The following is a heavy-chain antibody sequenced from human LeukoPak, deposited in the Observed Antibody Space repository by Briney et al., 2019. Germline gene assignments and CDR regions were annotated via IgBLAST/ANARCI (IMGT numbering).Heavy chain of an antibody. J-gene: IGHJ6*03. V-gene: IGHV1-2*06. CDR1: GYTFTGYY. CDR2: INPNSGGT. CDR3: AREGYYYYYMDV. Sequence: ASVKVSCKASGYTFTGYYMHWVRQAPGQGLEWMGRINPNSGGTNYAQKFQGRVTMTRDTSISTAYMELSRLRSDDTAVYYCAREGYYYYYMDVWGKGTTVTASS.